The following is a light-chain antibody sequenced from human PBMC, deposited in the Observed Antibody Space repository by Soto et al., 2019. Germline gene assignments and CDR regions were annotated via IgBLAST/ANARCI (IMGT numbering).Light chain of an antibody. CDR1: QSVSSNY. V-gene: IGKV3-20*01. Sequence: EIVLTQSPGTLSLSPGERATLSCRASQSVSSNYLAWYQQKPGQAPKLLIYGASIRATGVPDRFSGSGSGTDFSLTINRLEPEDFAVYFCQHYGNSPLTFGQGTKVEVK. J-gene: IGKJ1*01. CDR2: GAS. CDR3: QHYGNSPLT.